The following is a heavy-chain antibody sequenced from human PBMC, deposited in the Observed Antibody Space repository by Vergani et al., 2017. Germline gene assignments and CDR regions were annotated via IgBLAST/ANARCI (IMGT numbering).Heavy chain of an antibody. CDR1: GFTFNNYA. CDR2: ISGSGGST. D-gene: IGHD6-13*01. J-gene: IGHJ4*02. V-gene: IGHV3-23*01. CDR3: ATPRDSIAAAALFDY. Sequence: EVQLLESGGGLVQPGGSLRLSCAASGFTFNNYALSWVRQAPGKGLEWVSTISGSGGSTYYADSVKGRFTISRDNSKNTLYLQMNSLRAEDTAIYYCATPRDSIAAAALFDYWGQGTLVTVSS.